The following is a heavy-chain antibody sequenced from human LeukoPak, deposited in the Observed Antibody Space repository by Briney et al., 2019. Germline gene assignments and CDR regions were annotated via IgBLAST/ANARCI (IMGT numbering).Heavy chain of an antibody. CDR2: SYSSGSY. V-gene: IGHV4-61*02. Sequence: PSETLSLTCTVSGASISSGSFYWNWIRQPAGKGLEWVGRSYSSGSYNYNPSLKSRVTISVDTSKNQFSLKLTSVTATDTAVYYCARAYSPTDYFDYWGQETLVTVSS. D-gene: IGHD6-13*01. CDR3: ARAYSPTDYFDY. J-gene: IGHJ4*02. CDR1: GASISSGSFY.